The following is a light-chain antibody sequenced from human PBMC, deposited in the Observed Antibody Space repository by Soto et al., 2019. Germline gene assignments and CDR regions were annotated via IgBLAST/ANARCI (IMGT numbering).Light chain of an antibody. CDR2: GAS. CDR3: QQYNNWPPIT. V-gene: IGKV3-15*01. J-gene: IGKJ5*01. Sequence: EIVMTQSPATLSVSPGERATLSCRASQSVSSNLAGYQQKPGQAPRLLIYGASTRATGIPARFSGSGSGTEFTLTISSLQSEDSAVYDCQQYNNWPPITFGQGTGLEIK. CDR1: QSVSSN.